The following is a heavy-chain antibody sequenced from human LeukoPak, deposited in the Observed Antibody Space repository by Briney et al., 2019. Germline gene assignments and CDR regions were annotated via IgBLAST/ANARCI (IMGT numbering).Heavy chain of an antibody. J-gene: IGHJ4*02. Sequence: PGGSLRLSCAASGFTFDDYAMHWVRQAPGKGLEWVSGISWNSGSIGYADSVKGRFTISRDNAKNSLYLQMNSLRAEDTALYYCAKFGRPYYYGSGYPFDYWGQGTLVTVSS. D-gene: IGHD3-10*01. V-gene: IGHV3-9*01. CDR3: AKFGRPYYYGSGYPFDY. CDR1: GFTFDDYA. CDR2: ISWNSGSI.